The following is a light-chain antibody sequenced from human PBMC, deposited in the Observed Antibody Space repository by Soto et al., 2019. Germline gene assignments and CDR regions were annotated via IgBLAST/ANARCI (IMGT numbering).Light chain of an antibody. V-gene: IGKV1-39*01. CDR2: AAS. CDR1: QSISSY. CDR3: QQSYSTPRIT. Sequence: DIQMTQPPSSLSAYVGDRVTITCRASQSISSYLNWYQQKPGKAPKPRIYAASSLQSGVPSRFSGSGSGTNFTLTISSLQPEDFATYYCQQSYSTPRITFGQGTRLEIK. J-gene: IGKJ5*01.